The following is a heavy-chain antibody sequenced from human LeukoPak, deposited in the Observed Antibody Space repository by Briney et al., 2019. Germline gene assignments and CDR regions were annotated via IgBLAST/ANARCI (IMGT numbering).Heavy chain of an antibody. CDR1: GYTFTGYY. J-gene: IGHJ6*02. Sequence: ASVKVSCKASGYTFTGYYMHWVRQAPGQGLEWMGWINPNSGGTNYAQKFQGWVTMTRDTSISTAYMELSRLRSDDTAVYYCARAVAVRYFDWFGDYYGMDVWGQGTTVTVSS. CDR2: INPNSGGT. D-gene: IGHD3-9*01. V-gene: IGHV1-2*04. CDR3: ARAVAVRYFDWFGDYYGMDV.